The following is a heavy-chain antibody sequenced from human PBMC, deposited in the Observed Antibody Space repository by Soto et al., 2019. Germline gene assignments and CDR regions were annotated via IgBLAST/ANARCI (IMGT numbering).Heavy chain of an antibody. Sequence: PGGSLTLSCEASGFPFSYAWMSWVRQAQGKGLEWVGRIKSKIDGGTTDYTAPVKGRFTISRDDSKNTLYLEMNSLNTEDTGVYYCTTEGADGIAEAVSDHWGQGTQVTVST. D-gene: IGHD6-13*01. J-gene: IGHJ5*02. CDR1: GFPFSYAW. CDR2: IKSKIDGGTT. V-gene: IGHV3-15*01. CDR3: TTEGADGIAEAVSDH.